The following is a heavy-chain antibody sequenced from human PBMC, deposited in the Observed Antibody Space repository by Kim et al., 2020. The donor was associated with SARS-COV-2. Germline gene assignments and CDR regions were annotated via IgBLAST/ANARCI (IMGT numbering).Heavy chain of an antibody. CDR1: GYTFTGYY. CDR3: AREGEVVDLDY. V-gene: IGHV1-2*02. D-gene: IGHD2-15*01. Sequence: ASVKVSCKASGYTFTGYYMHWVRQAPGQGLEWMGWLNPNSGGTNYAQKFQGRVTVTRDTSISTTYMELRWLTSDDTAVYYCAREGEVVDLDYWGQGTLVT. J-gene: IGHJ4*02. CDR2: LNPNSGGT.